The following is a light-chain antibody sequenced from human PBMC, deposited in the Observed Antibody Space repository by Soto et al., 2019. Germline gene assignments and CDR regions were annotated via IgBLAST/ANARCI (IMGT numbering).Light chain of an antibody. V-gene: IGLV2-14*01. CDR1: SSDIGGYKY. Sequence: QSALTQPASASGSPGQSITISCTGTSSDIGGYKYVSWYQQHPGKAPKLMIYDVSNRPSGVSNLFSGSKSGNTATLTISGLQGEDEDEYYCSSYTGGSTYVFGTGTKLTVL. J-gene: IGLJ1*01. CDR2: DVS. CDR3: SSYTGGSTYV.